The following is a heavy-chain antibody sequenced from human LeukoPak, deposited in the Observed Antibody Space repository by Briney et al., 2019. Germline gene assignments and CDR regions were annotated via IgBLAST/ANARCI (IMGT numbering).Heavy chain of an antibody. D-gene: IGHD1/OR15-1a*01. J-gene: IGHJ4*02. CDR2: ISAYNGYT. CDR1: GYTLTTYD. CDR3: ARVGTGTRSFDY. Sequence: ASVKVSCKTSGYTLTTYDINWVRQAPGQGVEWMGRISAYNGYTNYGQKLQGRVTMTTDTSTSTAYMELRSLRSDDTAVYYCARVGTGTRSFDYWGQGTLVTVSS. V-gene: IGHV1-18*01.